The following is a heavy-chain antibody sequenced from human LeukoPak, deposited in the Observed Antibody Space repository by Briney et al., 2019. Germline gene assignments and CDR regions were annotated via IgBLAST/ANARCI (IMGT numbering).Heavy chain of an antibody. CDR3: ARVVRSPAYDFWSGYIPTYFDY. J-gene: IGHJ4*02. D-gene: IGHD3-3*01. CDR2: INHSGST. CDR1: GGSFSGYY. V-gene: IGHV4-34*01. Sequence: TSETLSLTCAVYGGSFSGYYWSWIRQPPGKGLEWIGEINHSGSTNYNPSLKSRVTISVDTSKNQFSLKLSSVTAADTAVYYCARVVRSPAYDFWSGYIPTYFDYCGQGTLVTVSS.